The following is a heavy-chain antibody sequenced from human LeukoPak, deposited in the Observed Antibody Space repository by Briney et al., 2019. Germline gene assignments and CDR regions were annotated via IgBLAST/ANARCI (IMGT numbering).Heavy chain of an antibody. Sequence: ASVKVSCKASGYTFTSYGISWVRQAPGQGLEWMGRIIPILGIANYAQKFQGRVTITADKSTSTAYMELSSLRSEDTAVYYCARDTEYYFDYWGQGTLVTVSS. CDR2: IIPILGIA. V-gene: IGHV1-69*04. J-gene: IGHJ4*02. CDR3: ARDTEYYFDY. CDR1: GYTFTSYG.